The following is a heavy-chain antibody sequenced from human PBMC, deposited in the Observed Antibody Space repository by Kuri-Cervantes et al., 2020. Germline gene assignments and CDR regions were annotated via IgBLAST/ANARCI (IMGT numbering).Heavy chain of an antibody. CDR2: IYHSGST. CDR3: VTSAYYYDSSGYFDY. D-gene: IGHD3-22*01. Sequence: SETLSLTCTVSGGSISSYYWSWIRQPPGRGLEWIGEIYHSGSTNYNPSLKSRVIMSVDESNNQFSLKVNSVTAADTAVYYCVTSAYYYDSSGYFDYWGQGTLVTVSS. V-gene: IGHV4-59*04. J-gene: IGHJ4*02. CDR1: GGSISSYY.